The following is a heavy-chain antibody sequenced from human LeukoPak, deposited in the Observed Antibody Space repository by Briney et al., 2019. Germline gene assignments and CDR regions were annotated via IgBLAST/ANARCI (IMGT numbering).Heavy chain of an antibody. V-gene: IGHV3-48*04. CDR1: GFTFSTFS. CDR3: VRRGLIVTEYLER. CDR2: ISSSSSTT. D-gene: IGHD3-10*01. Sequence: GGSLRLSCAASGFTFSTFSMNWVRQAPGKGPEWVSYISSSSSTTYYADSVKGRFTITRDNAKNSLYLQMNSLRAEDTAVYYCVRRGLIVTEYLERWGQGTLVIVSS. J-gene: IGHJ1*01.